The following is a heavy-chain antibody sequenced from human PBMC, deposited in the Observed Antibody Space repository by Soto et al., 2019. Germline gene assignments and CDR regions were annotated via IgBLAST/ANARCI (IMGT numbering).Heavy chain of an antibody. CDR2: ILWNRARI. J-gene: IGHJ4*02. CDR3: IREMDAGGLDN. Sequence: EVRLVESGGGSVQPGMSLRLSCVGSAFNIPDGAMHWVRQAPGKGLEWVSGILWNRARIDYADSVKGRFTISRDNAKNSLYLQMNSLKTEDTAFYYCIREMDAGGLDNWGQGTLVTVSS. D-gene: IGHD3-16*01. CDR1: AFNIPDGA. V-gene: IGHV3-9*01.